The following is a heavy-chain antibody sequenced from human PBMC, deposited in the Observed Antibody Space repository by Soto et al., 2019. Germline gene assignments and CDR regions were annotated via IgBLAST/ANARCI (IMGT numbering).Heavy chain of an antibody. Sequence: QVLLVQSGAEVKRPGASVKVSCKASGYTFSNYGITWVRQAPGHGLEWLGWVTAFNGDTNYAQNVRDRVTLTTDTSTETSYMELRSLRPDDTAVYYCARDGRVSFYYCGMDVWGQGTTVIVSS. D-gene: IGHD2-21*01. J-gene: IGHJ6*02. V-gene: IGHV1-18*01. CDR2: VTAFNGDT. CDR1: GYTFSNYG. CDR3: ARDGRVSFYYCGMDV.